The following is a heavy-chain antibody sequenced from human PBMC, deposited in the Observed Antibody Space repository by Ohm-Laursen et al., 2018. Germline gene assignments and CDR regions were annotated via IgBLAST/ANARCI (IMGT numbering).Heavy chain of an antibody. Sequence: SLRLSCAASGFTFSSYGMHWVRQAPGKGLEWVAVISYDGSNKYYADSVKGRFTISRDNSKNTLYLQMNSLRAEDTAVYYCAKGGEAYSYGYYFNHWGQGTLVTVSS. CDR1: GFTFSSYG. D-gene: IGHD5-18*01. CDR2: ISYDGSNK. J-gene: IGHJ4*02. CDR3: AKGGEAYSYGYYFNH. V-gene: IGHV3-30*18.